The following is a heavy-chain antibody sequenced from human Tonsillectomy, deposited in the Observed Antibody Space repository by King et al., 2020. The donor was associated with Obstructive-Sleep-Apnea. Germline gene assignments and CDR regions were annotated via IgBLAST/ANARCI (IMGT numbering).Heavy chain of an antibody. V-gene: IGHV4-59*01. CDR1: GGSISSYY. D-gene: IGHD3-22*01. Sequence: QLQESGPGLVKPSETLSLTCTVSGGSISSYYWSWIRKPPGKGLEWIGYIYYNGSTNYNPSLKSRVPISVDTTKNPFSLKLSSVTAADTAVYYCARVKFEDSSGYYYFDYWGQGTLVTVSS. CDR3: ARVKFEDSSGYYYFDY. CDR2: IYYNGST. J-gene: IGHJ4*02.